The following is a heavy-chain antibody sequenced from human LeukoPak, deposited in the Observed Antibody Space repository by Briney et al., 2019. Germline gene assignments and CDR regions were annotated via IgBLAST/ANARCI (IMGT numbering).Heavy chain of an antibody. Sequence: ASVKVSCKASGYRFSENYMHWVRQAPGQGLEWMGWIKPNSGDTKFAQKLQGRVTMTRDTSISTTYMQLSSLRPDDTAVYYCARDGSRYSGNYYYDYWGQGTLVTVSS. V-gene: IGHV1-2*02. D-gene: IGHD1-26*01. CDR1: GYRFSENY. CDR2: IKPNSGDT. CDR3: ARDGSRYSGNYYYDY. J-gene: IGHJ4*02.